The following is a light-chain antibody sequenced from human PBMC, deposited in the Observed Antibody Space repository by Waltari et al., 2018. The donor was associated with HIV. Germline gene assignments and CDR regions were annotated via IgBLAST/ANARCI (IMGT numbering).Light chain of an antibody. CDR3: AAWDDSLLYV. J-gene: IGLJ1*01. CDR1: SSNIGSNT. CDR2: NNK. Sequence: QSVLTQPPSASGTPGQRVTISCSGSSSNIGSNTVNWYQQLPGTAPKLLIYNNKLRPSGIPDRFSGSKSGTSASLASSGLQSEDEADYYCAAWDDSLLYVFGTGTKVTVL. V-gene: IGLV1-44*01.